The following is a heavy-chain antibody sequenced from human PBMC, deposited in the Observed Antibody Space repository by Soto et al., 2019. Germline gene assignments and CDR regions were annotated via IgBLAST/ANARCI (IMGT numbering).Heavy chain of an antibody. V-gene: IGHV3-74*01. J-gene: IGHJ6*02. Sequence: EVQLVESGGGLVQPGGSLRLSCEASGFMFSDYWMHWVRQGPGKGLVWVTRINSDGSSITYADSVKGRFTVSRDNAKNTLYLQMNSLRAEDTAVYYCARDKVGAHSLGLNGMDVWGQGTTVTVSS. CDR2: INSDGSSI. CDR1: GFMFSDYW. D-gene: IGHD1-26*01. CDR3: ARDKVGAHSLGLNGMDV.